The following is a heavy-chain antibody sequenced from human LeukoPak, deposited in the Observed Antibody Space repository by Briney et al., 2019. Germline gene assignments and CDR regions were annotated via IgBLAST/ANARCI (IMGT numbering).Heavy chain of an antibody. D-gene: IGHD3-9*01. CDR1: GFTFSSYS. CDR2: ISTSSDYI. V-gene: IGHV3-21*01. CDR3: ARGAANYDILTGYFAGYFQH. Sequence: PGGSLRLSCAASGFTFSSYSMNWVRQAPGKGLEWVSSISTSSDYIYYADSVKGRFTISRDNGKTSLYLQMNSLRAEDTALYYCARGAANYDILTGYFAGYFQHWGQGTLVTVSS. J-gene: IGHJ1*01.